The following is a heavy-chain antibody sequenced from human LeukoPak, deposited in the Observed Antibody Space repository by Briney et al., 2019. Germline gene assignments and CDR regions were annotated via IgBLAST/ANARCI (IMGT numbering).Heavy chain of an antibody. J-gene: IGHJ4*02. V-gene: IGHV3-23*01. Sequence: GGSLRLSCAASGFTFSSYAMSWVRQAPGKGLEWVSAISGSGGSTYYADSVKGRFTISRDNSKNTLYLQMNSLRAEDTAVYYCAKDGPRFGVGCSGGSCYSVDYWGQGTLVTVSS. CDR2: ISGSGGST. CDR3: AKDGPRFGVGCSGGSCYSVDY. CDR1: GFTFSSYA. D-gene: IGHD2-15*01.